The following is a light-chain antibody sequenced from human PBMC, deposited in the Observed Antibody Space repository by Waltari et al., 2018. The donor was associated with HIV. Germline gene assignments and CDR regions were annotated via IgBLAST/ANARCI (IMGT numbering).Light chain of an antibody. CDR2: KDR. CDR3: QSADRSGSHVV. V-gene: IGLV3-25*03. CDR1: ALPNRY. Sequence: SYELTQPPSMSVSPGPPARITCFGAALPNRYAYWYQQRPGQAPVLVIYKDRERPSGIPERFSGSNSGKTVTLIISGVQPEDEADYYCQSADRSGSHVVFGGETKVTV. J-gene: IGLJ2*01.